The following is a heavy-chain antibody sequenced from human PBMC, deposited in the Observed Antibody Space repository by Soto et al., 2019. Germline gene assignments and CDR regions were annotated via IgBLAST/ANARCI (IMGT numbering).Heavy chain of an antibody. Sequence: SVKVSCKASGYTFTGYYMYWVRQAPGQGLEWMGGIIPNSGTANYAQKFQGRVTITADESTSTAYMELSSLRSEDTAVYYCARDHPIMITHGPYYFDYRGQGTLVTVSS. V-gene: IGHV1-69*13. CDR3: ARDHPIMITHGPYYFDY. J-gene: IGHJ4*02. CDR2: IIPNSGTA. D-gene: IGHD3-16*01. CDR1: GYTFTGYY.